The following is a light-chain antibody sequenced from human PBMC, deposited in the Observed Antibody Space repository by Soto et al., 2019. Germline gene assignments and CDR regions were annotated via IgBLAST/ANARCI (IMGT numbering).Light chain of an antibody. CDR1: SGYSNYT. CDR3: GGDHRSGINFVNVV. CDR2: VGTGGIVG. Sequence: VLTQPPSASASLGASVTLTCTMSSGYSNYTVDWYQQRPGKGPRFVMRVGTGGIVGSKEDGIPDRFSVLGSGLNRYLSIKNIQEEDESDYFCGGDHRSGINFVNVVFGAGTNLTDL. J-gene: IGLJ2*01. V-gene: IGLV9-49*01.